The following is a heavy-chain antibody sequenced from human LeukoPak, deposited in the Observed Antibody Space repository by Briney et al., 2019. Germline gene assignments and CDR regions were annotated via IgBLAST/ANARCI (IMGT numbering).Heavy chain of an antibody. V-gene: IGHV3-7*03. CDR1: GFTFSNYW. Sequence: GGSLRLSCAASGFTFSNYWMSWVRQAPGKGLEWVANIKQDESEKYYVESVKGRFTISRDNAKNSLYLQMHSLRAEDTAVYYCARDRRGYSGYAYFDYWGQGTLVTVSS. J-gene: IGHJ4*02. CDR3: ARDRRGYSGYAYFDY. CDR2: IKQDESEK. D-gene: IGHD5-12*01.